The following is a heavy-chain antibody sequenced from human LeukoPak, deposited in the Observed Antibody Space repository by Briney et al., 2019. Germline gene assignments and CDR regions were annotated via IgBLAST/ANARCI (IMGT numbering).Heavy chain of an antibody. J-gene: IGHJ4*02. D-gene: IGHD5-12*01. Sequence: PSETLSLTCTVSGGSISSSSYYWGWIRQPPGKGLEWIGSIYYSGSTYYNPSLKSRVTISVDTSKNQFSLKLSSVTAADTAVYYCARDLSGYTTNLDYWGQGTLVTVSS. CDR3: ARDLSGYTTNLDY. V-gene: IGHV4-39*07. CDR1: GGSISSSSYY. CDR2: IYYSGST.